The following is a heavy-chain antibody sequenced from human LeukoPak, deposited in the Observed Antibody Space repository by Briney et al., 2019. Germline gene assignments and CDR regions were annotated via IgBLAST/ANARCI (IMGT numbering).Heavy chain of an antibody. D-gene: IGHD1-26*01. Sequence: ASVKVSCKASGYTFTSYYIHWVRQAPGQGLEWMGIINPSGGSTGSAQRFQGRVTMTGDTSTSTVYMELSSLKSEDTAMYYCARDPPSGSYYFDYWGQGTLVTVSS. CDR1: GYTFTSYY. CDR3: ARDPPSGSYYFDY. V-gene: IGHV1-46*01. J-gene: IGHJ4*02. CDR2: INPSGGST.